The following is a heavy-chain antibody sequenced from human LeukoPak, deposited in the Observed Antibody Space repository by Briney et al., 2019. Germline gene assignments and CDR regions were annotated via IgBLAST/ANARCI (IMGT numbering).Heavy chain of an antibody. CDR3: AKIPSSWYYFDQ. J-gene: IGHJ4*02. CDR2: IKQDGSEK. Sequence: PGGSLRLSCAASGFTFSNYWMNWVRQAPGKGLEWVANIKQDGSEKYYVDSVKGRFNISRDNAKNSLYLQMNSLRAEDTAVYYCAKIPSSWYYFDQWGQGTLVTVSS. CDR1: GFTFSNYW. D-gene: IGHD6-13*01. V-gene: IGHV3-7*03.